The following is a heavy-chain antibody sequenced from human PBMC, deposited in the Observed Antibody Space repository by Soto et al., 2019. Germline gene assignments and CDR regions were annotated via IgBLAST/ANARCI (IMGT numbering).Heavy chain of an antibody. V-gene: IGHV4-61*01. CDR1: GGSVSSDNYY. CDR2: VYYTGTT. CDR3: ARWDGYSSFFDF. Sequence: PSETLSLTCTVSGGSVSSDNYYWSWIRQPPGKGLEWIGYVYYTGTTNYSPSLRSRLTISVDTSKKQFSLNLSSVTAADTAVYYCARWDGYSSFFDFWGQGTLVTVSS. J-gene: IGHJ4*02. D-gene: IGHD4-4*01.